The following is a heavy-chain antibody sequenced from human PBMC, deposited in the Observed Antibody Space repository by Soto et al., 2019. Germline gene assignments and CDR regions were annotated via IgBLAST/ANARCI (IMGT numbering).Heavy chain of an antibody. J-gene: IGHJ5*01. V-gene: IGHV3-9*01. CDR3: VLASTYSSSQGWFAS. CDR2: ISWNSGNI. D-gene: IGHD6-6*01. Sequence: EVQLVESGGGLVQPGRSLRLSCAASGFSFDGYAMNWVRQPPGKGLEWVSGISWNSGNIDYADSVKGRFTISRDNAKNSLYLQMSSPRAEDTAVLYWVLASTYSSSQGWFASRVQGTGVTVSS. CDR1: GFSFDGYA.